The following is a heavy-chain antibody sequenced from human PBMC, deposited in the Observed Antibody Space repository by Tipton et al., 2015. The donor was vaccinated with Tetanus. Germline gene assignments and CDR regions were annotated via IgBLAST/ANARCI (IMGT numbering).Heavy chain of an antibody. Sequence: TLSLTCTVSGGSVSSGAYCWSWIRQHPGKGLESIGCISSRGSTYYNPSLTSRVSISVDTSKNQFSLKLTSVTAADPAIYYCARGGDNLPFQRPTGRWFDPWGHGTLVTVSS. CDR2: ISSRGST. D-gene: IGHD1-1*01. V-gene: IGHV4-31*03. CDR3: ARGGDNLPFQRPTGRWFDP. J-gene: IGHJ5*02. CDR1: GGSVSSGAYC.